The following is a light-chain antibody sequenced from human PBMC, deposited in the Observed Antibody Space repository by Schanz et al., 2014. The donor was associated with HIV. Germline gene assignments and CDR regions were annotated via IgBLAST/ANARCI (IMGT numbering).Light chain of an antibody. CDR2: TAS. CDR1: QGISSY. V-gene: IGKV1-9*01. CDR3: QQLNDYPIT. J-gene: IGKJ5*01. Sequence: IQLTQSPSSLSAFVGDRVTITCRASQGISSYLAWYQQKPGRAPKLLIYTASSLQSGVPSRFSGSGSGTYFTLTISSLQPEDFATYYCQQLNDYPITFGQGTRLEMK.